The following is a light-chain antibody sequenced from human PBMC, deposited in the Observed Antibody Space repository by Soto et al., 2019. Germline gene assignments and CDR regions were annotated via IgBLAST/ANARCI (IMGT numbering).Light chain of an antibody. CDR2: GAS. CDR3: QQYGSSPFT. J-gene: IGKJ3*01. Sequence: EIVLTQSPGTLSLSPGEIATLSCRASQSVSGSCLAWYQQKPGQAPRLLTYGASRRATGIPDRFSGSGSGTDFTLTISRLEPEDFAVYYCQQYGSSPFTFGPGTKVDIK. V-gene: IGKV3-20*01. CDR1: QSVSGSC.